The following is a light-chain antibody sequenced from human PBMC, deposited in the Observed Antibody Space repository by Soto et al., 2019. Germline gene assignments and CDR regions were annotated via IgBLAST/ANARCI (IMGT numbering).Light chain of an antibody. CDR2: GAS. Sequence: DIQMTQSPSSVAASVGDRVTITCRASQDISSWLAWFQQKPGKAPKLLIYGASTLPSGVPSRFSGSGSRTGFTLTISSPPPEAFATYYCKQANSCPLTFGGGTKVDMK. J-gene: IGKJ4*01. CDR1: QDISSW. CDR3: KQANSCPLT. V-gene: IGKV1-12*01.